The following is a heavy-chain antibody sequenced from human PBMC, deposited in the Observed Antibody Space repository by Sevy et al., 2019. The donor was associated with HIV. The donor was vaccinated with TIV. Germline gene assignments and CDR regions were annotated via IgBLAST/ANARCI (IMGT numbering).Heavy chain of an antibody. CDR3: AKDRRYGKTFNTHFGS. CDR2: ISGRATNT. Sequence: GGSLRLSCAASGFTFGTYAMSWVRQAPGKGLEWVSGISGRATNTSYAGSVKGRFTISRDNSKNTLYLQMSTLRGEDTAVYYCAKDRRYGKTFNTHFGSWGQGTLVTVSS. V-gene: IGHV3-23*01. CDR1: GFTFGTYA. J-gene: IGHJ4*02. D-gene: IGHD3-9*01.